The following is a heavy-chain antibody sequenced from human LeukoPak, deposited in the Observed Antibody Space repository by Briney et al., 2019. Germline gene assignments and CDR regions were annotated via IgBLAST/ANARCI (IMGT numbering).Heavy chain of an antibody. J-gene: IGHJ6*04. CDR3: ARDAGYCSSTSCYYYYYGMDV. Sequence: SETLSLTCTVSGGSISSGSYYWSWIRQPAGKGLEWIGRIYTSGSTNYNPSLKSRVTISVDTSKNQFSLKLSSVTAADTAVYYCARDAGYCSSTSCYYYYYGMDVWGKGTTVTVSS. CDR2: IYTSGST. V-gene: IGHV4-61*02. CDR1: GGSISSGSYY. D-gene: IGHD2-2*03.